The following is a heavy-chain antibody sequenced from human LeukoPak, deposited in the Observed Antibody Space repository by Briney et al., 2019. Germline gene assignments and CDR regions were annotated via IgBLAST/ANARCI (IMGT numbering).Heavy chain of an antibody. D-gene: IGHD2-2*01. V-gene: IGHV4-59*01. Sequence: PSETLSLTCTVYGGSISSYYWSWIRQPPGKGLEWIGYIYYSGNTNYNPSLKSRVTMSVDTSKNQFSLKLSSVTAADTAVYYCARDLGYCSSTSCYNWFGPWGQGSLVTVSS. J-gene: IGHJ5*02. CDR2: IYYSGNT. CDR1: GGSISSYY. CDR3: ARDLGYCSSTSCYNWFGP.